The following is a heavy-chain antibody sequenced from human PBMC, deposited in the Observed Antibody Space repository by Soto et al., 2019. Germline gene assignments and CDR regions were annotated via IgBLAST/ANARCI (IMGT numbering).Heavy chain of an antibody. CDR2: ISFDGNNK. D-gene: IGHD3-22*01. CDR1: GFTFSSYA. V-gene: IGHV3-30*18. CDR3: AKNTHYSDTIGYYPFDY. Sequence: QVQLVESGGGVVQPGRSLRLSCAASGFTFSSYAMHWVRQAPGKGLEWVALISFDGNNKYYADSVKGRVTISRDDSKNMMYLEMNSLRPEDTAVYYCAKNTHYSDTIGYYPFDYWGQGTLVTVSS. J-gene: IGHJ4*02.